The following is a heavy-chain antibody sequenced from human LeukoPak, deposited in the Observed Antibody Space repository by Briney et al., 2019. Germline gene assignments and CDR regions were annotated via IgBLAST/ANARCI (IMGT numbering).Heavy chain of an antibody. CDR2: ISWNSLSI. CDR1: GFTFGKDA. Sequence: GGSLRLSCTASGFTFGKDAMCWVRQVPGKGLDWVSSISWNSLSIDYADSVKGRFIVSRDNSQNSVSLQMNSLILEDTAFYYCVKDISRGTYAGFDYWGQGTLVTVSS. D-gene: IGHD1-26*01. CDR3: VKDISRGTYAGFDY. V-gene: IGHV3-9*01. J-gene: IGHJ4*02.